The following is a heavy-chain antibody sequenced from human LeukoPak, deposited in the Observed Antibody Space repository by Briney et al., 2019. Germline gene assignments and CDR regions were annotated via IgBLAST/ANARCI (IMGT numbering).Heavy chain of an antibody. V-gene: IGHV3-21*01. D-gene: IGHD4-17*01. Sequence: GGSLRLSCAASGFTFRSYTMNWVRQAPGKGLEWVSSINSDINYIYYADSLLGRFTISRDNAKNPLYLQMTSLRTEDTDVYYCGRDDYGGVDFWGRGTMVTVSS. CDR3: GRDDYGGVDF. J-gene: IGHJ3*01. CDR2: INSDINYI. CDR1: GFTFRSYT.